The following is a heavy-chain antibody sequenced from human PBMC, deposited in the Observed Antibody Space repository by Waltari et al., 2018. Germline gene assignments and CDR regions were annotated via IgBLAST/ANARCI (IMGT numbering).Heavy chain of an antibody. D-gene: IGHD6-19*01. CDR1: GFTIYDSA. Sequence: VQLVESGGDFVQPGRSLRLSCVASGFTIYDSAMHWVRQVPGKGLEWVSGISWNSVRTAYADSVKGRFTISRDNAKNSLFLEMNGLRVEDTAFYYCASVIALAGARPAYWGQGTLVTVSS. CDR2: ISWNSVRT. J-gene: IGHJ4*02. CDR3: ASVIALAGARPAY. V-gene: IGHV3-9*01.